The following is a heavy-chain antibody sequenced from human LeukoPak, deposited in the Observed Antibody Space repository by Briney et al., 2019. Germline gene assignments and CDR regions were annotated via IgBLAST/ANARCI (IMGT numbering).Heavy chain of an antibody. CDR1: GFTFSSYW. V-gene: IGHV3-7*03. CDR3: AKPQVNGGPLFDY. D-gene: IGHD2-8*01. J-gene: IGHJ4*02. Sequence: GGSLRLSCAASGFTFSSYWMSWVRQAPGKGLEWVANIKQDGSEKYYVDSVKGRFTISRDNAKNPLYLQMNSLRAEDTAVYYCAKPQVNGGPLFDYWGQGTLVTVSS. CDR2: IKQDGSEK.